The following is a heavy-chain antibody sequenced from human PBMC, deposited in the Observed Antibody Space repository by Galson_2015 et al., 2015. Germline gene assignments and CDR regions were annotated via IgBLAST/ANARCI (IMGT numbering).Heavy chain of an antibody. Sequence: SLRLSCAASGFIFRNYWMVWVRQTPVQGLEWVAKIRYDRSQTFYVDSVKGRFTISRDNAENSLYLQMNSLRADDTAVYYCARDANRGGEFDYWGQGALVTVSS. V-gene: IGHV3-7*03. CDR1: GFIFRNYW. CDR2: IRYDRSQT. D-gene: IGHD1-14*01. J-gene: IGHJ4*02. CDR3: ARDANRGGEFDY.